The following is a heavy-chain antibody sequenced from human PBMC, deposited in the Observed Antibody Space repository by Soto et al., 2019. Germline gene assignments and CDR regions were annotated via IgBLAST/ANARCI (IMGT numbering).Heavy chain of an antibody. CDR2: ISWNSGSI. Sequence: EVQLVESGGGLVQPGRSLRLSCAASGFTFDDYAMHWVRQAPGKGLEWVSGISWNSGSIGYADSVKGRFTISRDNAKNSLYLQMNSLRAEDTALYYCAKDIGSFLASGGFDYWGQGTLVTVSS. CDR1: GFTFDDYA. D-gene: IGHD2-15*01. J-gene: IGHJ4*02. CDR3: AKDIGSFLASGGFDY. V-gene: IGHV3-9*01.